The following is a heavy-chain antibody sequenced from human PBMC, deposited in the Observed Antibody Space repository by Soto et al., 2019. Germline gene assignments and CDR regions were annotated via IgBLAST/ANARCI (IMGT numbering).Heavy chain of an antibody. J-gene: IGHJ4*02. V-gene: IGHV3-66*01. Sequence: EVQLGESGGGLVQPGGSLRLSCAASGYTVSSNYMNWVRQAPGKGLEWVSIIYGAASTYYADSVKGRFTISRDNSKNTLYLQMNSLRAEDTAVYYCARDGPSRSRYYFDYWGQGTLVTVSS. CDR3: ARDGPSRSRYYFDY. CDR2: IYGAAST. D-gene: IGHD6-13*01. CDR1: GYTVSSNY.